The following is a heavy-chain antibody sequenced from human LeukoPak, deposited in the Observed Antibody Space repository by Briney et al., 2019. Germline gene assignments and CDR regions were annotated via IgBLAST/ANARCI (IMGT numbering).Heavy chain of an antibody. CDR2: TYYRSKWYN. J-gene: IGHJ6*02. V-gene: IGHV6-1*01. Sequence: SQTLSLTCVISGDSVSSNSAAWNWIRQSPSRGLEWLGRTYYRSKWYNDYAVSVKSRITINPDTSKNQFSLQLNSVTPEDTAVYYCAREATVFHYYYYGMDVWGQGTTVTVSS. CDR3: AREATVFHYYYYGMDV. D-gene: IGHD4-17*01. CDR1: GDSVSSNSAA.